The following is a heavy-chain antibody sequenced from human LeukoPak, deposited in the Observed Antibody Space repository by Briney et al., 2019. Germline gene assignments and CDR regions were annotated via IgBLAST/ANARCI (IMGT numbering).Heavy chain of an antibody. CDR1: GYIFTSYY. J-gene: IGHJ4*02. V-gene: IGHV1-46*01. CDR3: ARVGGPIWSGSLDY. CDR2: INPSGGST. D-gene: IGHD3-3*01. Sequence: ASVKVSCKASGYIFTSYYMHWVRQAPGQGLEWMGIINPSGGSTSYAQKFQGRVTMTRDTSTSTVYMELSSLSSDDTAVYYCARVGGPIWSGSLDYWGQGTLLTVTS.